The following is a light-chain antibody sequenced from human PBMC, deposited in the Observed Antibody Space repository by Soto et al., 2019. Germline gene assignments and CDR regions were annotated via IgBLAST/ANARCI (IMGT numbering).Light chain of an antibody. CDR2: SND. Sequence: QSVLTQPPSASGTPGQRVTISCSGSTSNIGKYTVNWYQQLPGTAPKLLIYSNDQRPSGVPDGFSGSKSGTSASLAISGLQSEDEADYYCAAWDDSLNGVAFGGGTQLTVL. CDR3: AAWDDSLNGVA. CDR1: TSNIGKYT. V-gene: IGLV1-44*01. J-gene: IGLJ2*01.